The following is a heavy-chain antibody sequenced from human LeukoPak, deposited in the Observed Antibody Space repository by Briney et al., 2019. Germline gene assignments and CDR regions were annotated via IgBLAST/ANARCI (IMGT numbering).Heavy chain of an antibody. CDR1: GFTFSSYW. D-gene: IGHD2-2*01. J-gene: IGHJ5*02. CDR3: AKDFGGDIVVVPAAYH. V-gene: IGHV3-23*01. CDR2: ISGSGGST. Sequence: GGSLRLSCVVSGFTFSSYWMHWVRQAPGKGLEWVSAISGSGGSTYYADSVKGRFTISRDNSKNTLYLQMNSLRAEDTAVYYCAKDFGGDIVVVPAAYHWGQGTLVTVSS.